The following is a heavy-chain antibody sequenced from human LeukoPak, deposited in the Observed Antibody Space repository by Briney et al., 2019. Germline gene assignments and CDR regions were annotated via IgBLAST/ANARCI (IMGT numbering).Heavy chain of an antibody. D-gene: IGHD1-26*01. J-gene: IGHJ4*02. CDR3: AKDPIVGATRGTRFDY. Sequence: PGGSLRLSCAASGFTFSSYAMSWVRQAPGKGLEWVSAISGSGGSTYYADSVKGRFTISRDNSKNTLYLQMNSLRAEDTAVYYCAKDPIVGATRGTRFDYWGQGTLVTVSS. CDR2: ISGSGGST. V-gene: IGHV3-23*01. CDR1: GFTFSSYA.